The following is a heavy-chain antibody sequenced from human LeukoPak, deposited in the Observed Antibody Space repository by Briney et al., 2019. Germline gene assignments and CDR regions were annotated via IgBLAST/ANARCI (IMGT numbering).Heavy chain of an antibody. CDR3: AKDRDHPLPVGATNY. D-gene: IGHD1-26*01. Sequence: LXLSXXXSGFTXXSYAMSWVRQAPGKGLEWVSAISGSGGSTYYADSVKGRFTISRDNSKNTLYLQMNNLRAEDTAVYYCAKDRDHPLPVGATNYWGQGTLVTVSS. CDR1: GFTXXSYA. J-gene: IGHJ4*02. CDR2: ISGSGGST. V-gene: IGHV3-23*01.